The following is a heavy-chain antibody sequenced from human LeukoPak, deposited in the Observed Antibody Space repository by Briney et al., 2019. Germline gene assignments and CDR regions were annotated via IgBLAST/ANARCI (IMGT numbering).Heavy chain of an antibody. CDR1: GGSISNYY. CDR2: IYYSGTT. D-gene: IGHD3-10*01. J-gene: IGHJ4*02. V-gene: IGHV4-59*05. Sequence: SETLSLTCTVSGGSISNYYWSWIRQPAGKGLEWIGRIYYSGTTYYSPSLKSRVTISVHTSKNQFSLKLSSVTAADTAVYYCARVGADGSGFLFDYWGQGTLVTVSS. CDR3: ARVGADGSGFLFDY.